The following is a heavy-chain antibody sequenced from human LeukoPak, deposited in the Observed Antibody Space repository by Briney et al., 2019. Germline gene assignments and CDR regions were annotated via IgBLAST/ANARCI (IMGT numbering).Heavy chain of an antibody. D-gene: IGHD3-22*01. CDR1: GGSISSYY. J-gene: IGHJ3*02. V-gene: IGHV4-59*01. Sequence: SETLSLTCTVSGGSISSYYWSWIRQPPGKGLEWIGYIYYSGSTKYNPSLKSRVTISVETSKNQFSLKLSSVTAADTAVYYCAREFYYDSSFSFDIWGQGTMVTVSS. CDR2: IYYSGST. CDR3: AREFYYDSSFSFDI.